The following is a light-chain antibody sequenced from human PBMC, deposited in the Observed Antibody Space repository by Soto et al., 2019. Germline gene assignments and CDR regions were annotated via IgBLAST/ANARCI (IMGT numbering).Light chain of an antibody. J-gene: IGKJ5*01. CDR3: QQRNNWPPRIT. CDR1: QSVSDF. CDR2: DAS. Sequence: VLTQSPATLSLSPGERATLSCRASQSVSDFLAWYQQKPGQPPRLLIYDASHRATGIPARFSGSGAGTDFTLPISSLAPEDFAVYYCQQRNNWPPRITFGQGTRLEIK. V-gene: IGKV3-11*01.